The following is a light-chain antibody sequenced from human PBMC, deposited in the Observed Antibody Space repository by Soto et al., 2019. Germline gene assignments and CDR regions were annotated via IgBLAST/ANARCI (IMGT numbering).Light chain of an antibody. J-gene: IGKJ2*02. CDR3: QQYRT. CDR1: QSVSSN. CDR2: SAS. V-gene: IGKV3-15*01. Sequence: EIVMTQSPATLSVSPGERDTLSCRASQSVSSNLAWYQQKPGQAPRLLIYSASTRATGVPARLSGSGSGTEFTHTISSLQSEDFAVYYCQQYRTFCQGTQLEMK.